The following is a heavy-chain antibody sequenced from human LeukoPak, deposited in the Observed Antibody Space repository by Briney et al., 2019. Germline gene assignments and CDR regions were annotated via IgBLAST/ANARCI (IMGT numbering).Heavy chain of an antibody. J-gene: IGHJ1*01. Sequence: KPSETLSLTCTVSGGSISSSSYYWGWIRQPPGKGLEWIGSIYYSGSTYYNPSLKSRVTISVDTSKNQFSLKLSSVTAADTAVYYCARSEEGGYSYGFEYSQPWGQGTLVTVSS. CDR1: GGSISSSSYY. V-gene: IGHV4-39*07. D-gene: IGHD5-18*01. CDR2: IYYSGST. CDR3: ARSEEGGYSYGFEYSQP.